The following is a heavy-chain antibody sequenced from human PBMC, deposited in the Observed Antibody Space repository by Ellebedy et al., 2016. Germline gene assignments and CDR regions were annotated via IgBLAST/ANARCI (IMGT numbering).Heavy chain of an antibody. CDR1: GGSISRSTYY. Sequence: SETLSLTCTVSGGSISRSTYYWGWIRQPPGKGLEWIGSIYFSGSTYYNPSLKSRVTISVDTSKTQFSLRLSSVTAAETAVYYCARHQPSYGSGSYYTNYYGMDVWGQGTTVTVSS. CDR3: ARHQPSYGSGSYYTNYYGMDV. CDR2: IYFSGST. D-gene: IGHD3-10*01. V-gene: IGHV4-39*01. J-gene: IGHJ6*02.